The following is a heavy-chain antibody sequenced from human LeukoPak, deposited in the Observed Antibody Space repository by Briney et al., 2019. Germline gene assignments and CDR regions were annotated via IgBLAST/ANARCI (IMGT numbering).Heavy chain of an antibody. CDR2: IWYDGSNK. Sequence: GRSLRLSCAASGFTFSSYGMHWVRQAPGKGLEWVAVIWYDGSNKYYADSVKGRFTISRDNSKNTLYLQMNSLGAEDTAVYYCARDNYGMDVWGQGTTVTVSS. J-gene: IGHJ6*02. CDR3: ARDNYGMDV. CDR1: GFTFSSYG. V-gene: IGHV3-33*01.